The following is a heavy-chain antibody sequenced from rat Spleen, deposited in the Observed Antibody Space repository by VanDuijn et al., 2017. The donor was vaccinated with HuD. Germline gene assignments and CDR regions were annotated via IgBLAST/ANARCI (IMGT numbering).Heavy chain of an antibody. Sequence: VQPSQTLSLTCTVSGFSLTSYNVHWVRQPTGKGLEWMGVIWTGGSTDYNSALKSRLSISRDTSKSQVFLKMNNLQTEDTAMYFCARSGPLYYFDYWGQGVMVTVSS. CDR3: ARSGPLYYFDY. D-gene: IGHD3-1*01. V-gene: IGHV2-30*01. J-gene: IGHJ2*01. CDR1: GFSLTSYN. CDR2: IWTGGST.